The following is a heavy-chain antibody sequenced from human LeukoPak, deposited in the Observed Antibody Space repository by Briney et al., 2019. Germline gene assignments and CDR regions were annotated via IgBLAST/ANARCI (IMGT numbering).Heavy chain of an antibody. CDR2: FDPEDGET. D-gene: IGHD3-3*01. CDR1: GYTLTELS. Sequence: ASVKVSCKVSGYTLTELSMHWVRQAPGKGLEWMGGFDPEDGETIYAQRFQGRVTMTEDTSTDTAYMELSSLRSEDTAVYYCAVHYDFWSGSIKGGDYWGQGTLVTVSS. CDR3: AVHYDFWSGSIKGGDY. V-gene: IGHV1-24*01. J-gene: IGHJ4*02.